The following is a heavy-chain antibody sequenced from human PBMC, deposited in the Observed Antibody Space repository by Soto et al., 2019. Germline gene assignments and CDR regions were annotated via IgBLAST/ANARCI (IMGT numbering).Heavy chain of an antibody. CDR1: GYTFSDFD. CDR3: ARGNPFNYAGFDV. J-gene: IGHJ6*02. Sequence: QAHLEQSGTELKRPGASVKVSCKASGYTFSDFDINWLRQASGQGPEWMGWMNAKSGDTFFAQRFQDKFSMTWDTSLRTAYMEVGSLTSDDTAIYYCARGNPFNYAGFDVWGQGTTVAVSS. D-gene: IGHD3-16*01. CDR2: MNAKSGDT. V-gene: IGHV1-8*01.